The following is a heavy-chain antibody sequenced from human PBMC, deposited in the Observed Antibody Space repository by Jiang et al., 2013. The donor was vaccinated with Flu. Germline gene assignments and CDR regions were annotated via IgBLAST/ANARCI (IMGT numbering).Heavy chain of an antibody. CDR3: ARRPGIIPGALSPQGYFDP. Sequence: EVKKPGTSVRISCKTSGYMFIKYPMHWVRQAPGQGLEWMGMINPSDSGTSHAHKFQGRVTMTRDTSTSTLYMELSSLTSDDTAVYYCARRPGIIPGALSPQGYFDPWGQGTLVTVSS. J-gene: IGHJ5*02. CDR1: GYMFIKYP. CDR2: INPSDSGT. D-gene: IGHD4/OR15-4a*01. V-gene: IGHV1-46*01.